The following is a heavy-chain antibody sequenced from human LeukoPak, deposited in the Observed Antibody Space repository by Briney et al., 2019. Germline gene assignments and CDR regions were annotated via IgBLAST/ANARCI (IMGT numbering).Heavy chain of an antibody. CDR1: GGSISSSSYY. V-gene: IGHV4-39*07. CDR3: ARSYGYSSSWYGSDWFDP. Sequence: SETLSLTCTVSGGSISSSSYYWGWIRQPPGKGLEWIGSIYYSGSTYYNPSLKSRVTISVDTSKNQFSLKLSSVTAADTAVYYCARSYGYSSSWYGSDWFDPWGQGTLVTVSS. D-gene: IGHD6-13*01. J-gene: IGHJ5*02. CDR2: IYYSGST.